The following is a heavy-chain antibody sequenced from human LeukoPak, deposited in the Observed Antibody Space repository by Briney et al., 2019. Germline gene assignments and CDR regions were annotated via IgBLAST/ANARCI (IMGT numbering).Heavy chain of an antibody. Sequence: KVSCKASGYSFTNYWIGWVRQMPGKGLEWMGIIYPGASDTRYSPSFQGQVTISADKSISTAYLHWSSLKASDTAMYYCTRGYYYMDVWGKGTTVTISS. V-gene: IGHV5-51*01. CDR2: IYPGASDT. J-gene: IGHJ6*03. CDR3: TRGYYYMDV. CDR1: GYSFTNYW.